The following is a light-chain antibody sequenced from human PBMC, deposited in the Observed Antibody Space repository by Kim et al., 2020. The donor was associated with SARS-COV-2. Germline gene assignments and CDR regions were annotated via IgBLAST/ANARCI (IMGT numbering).Light chain of an antibody. CDR3: QQYGSSPLT. Sequence: PGDRATRYCRASQSVSRSYLAWYQQKPGQAPRLLIYGASSRATVSPDRFSGSGSGTDFTLTISRLEPEDFAVYYCQQYGSSPLTFGGGTKVDIK. J-gene: IGKJ4*01. CDR1: QSVSRSY. V-gene: IGKV3-20*01. CDR2: GAS.